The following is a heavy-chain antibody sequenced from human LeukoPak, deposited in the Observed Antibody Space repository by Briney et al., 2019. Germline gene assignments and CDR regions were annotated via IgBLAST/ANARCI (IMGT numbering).Heavy chain of an antibody. CDR1: GGTFSSYA. Sequence: SVKVSCKASGGTFSSYAISWVRQAPGQGLEWMGGIIPIFGTANYAQKFQGRVTITADKSTSTAYMELSSLRSEDTAVYYCAILGYSSGWYGGDFDYWGQGTLVTVSS. J-gene: IGHJ4*02. CDR2: IIPIFGTA. CDR3: AILGYSSGWYGGDFDY. V-gene: IGHV1-69*06. D-gene: IGHD6-19*01.